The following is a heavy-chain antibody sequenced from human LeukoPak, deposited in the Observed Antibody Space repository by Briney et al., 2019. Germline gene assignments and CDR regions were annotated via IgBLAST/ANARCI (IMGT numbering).Heavy chain of an antibody. D-gene: IGHD3-3*01. CDR2: INSDGSST. V-gene: IGHV3-74*01. Sequence: QTGGSLRLSCAASGFTFSSYWMHWVRQAPGKGLVWVSRINSDGSSTSYADSVKGRFTIPRDNAKNTLYLQMNGLRAEDTAVYYCARAGEIRITIFGVVMEYYGMDVWGQGTTVTVSS. CDR1: GFTFSSYW. CDR3: ARAGEIRITIFGVVMEYYGMDV. J-gene: IGHJ6*02.